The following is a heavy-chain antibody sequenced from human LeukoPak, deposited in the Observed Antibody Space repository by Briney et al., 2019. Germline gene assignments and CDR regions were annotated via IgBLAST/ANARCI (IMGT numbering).Heavy chain of an antibody. D-gene: IGHD1-7*01. CDR2: IYYSGNT. V-gene: IGHV4-39*01. Sequence: SETLSLTCTVSGGSINSDIYSWGWIRQHPGKGLEWIGAIYYSGNTYYNPSLDSRVTISVDTSKNQFSLKLSSVTAADTAVYYCARLTITGTGRGYMYVWGKGTTVTVSS. CDR1: GGSINSDIYS. CDR3: ARLTITGTGRGYMYV. J-gene: IGHJ6*03.